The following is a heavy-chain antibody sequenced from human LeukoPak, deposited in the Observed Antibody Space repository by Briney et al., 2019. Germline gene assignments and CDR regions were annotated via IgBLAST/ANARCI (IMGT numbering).Heavy chain of an antibody. D-gene: IGHD3-3*01. V-gene: IGHV1-2*02. CDR2: INPNSGGT. J-gene: IGHJ4*02. CDR3: ARGEYYDFCSGDY. CDR1: GYTFTGYY. Sequence: GASVKVSCKASGYTFTGYYMHWVREAPGQGLEWMGWINPNSGGTNYAQKFQGRVTMTRDTSISTAYMELSRLRSDDTAVYYCARGEYYDFCSGDYWGQGTLVTVSS.